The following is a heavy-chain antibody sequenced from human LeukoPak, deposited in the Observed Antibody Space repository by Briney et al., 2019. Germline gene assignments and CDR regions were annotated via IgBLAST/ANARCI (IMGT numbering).Heavy chain of an antibody. D-gene: IGHD3-10*01. CDR3: ARGGYYYGSGTSYY. Sequence: PGGSLRLSCAASGFTFSSYGMHWVRQAPGKGLEWVAVIWYDGSNKYYADSVKGRFTISRDNSKNTLYLQMNSLRAEDTAVYYCARGGYYYGSGTSYYWGQGTLVTVSS. V-gene: IGHV3-33*08. J-gene: IGHJ4*02. CDR1: GFTFSSYG. CDR2: IWYDGSNK.